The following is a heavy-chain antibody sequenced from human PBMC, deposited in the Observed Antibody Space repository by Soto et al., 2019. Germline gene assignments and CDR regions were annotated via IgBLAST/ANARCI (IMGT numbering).Heavy chain of an antibody. D-gene: IGHD3-22*01. V-gene: IGHV2-5*02. Sequence: QITLKESGPTLVKPTQTLTLTCTFSGFSLSTSGVGVGWIRQPPGKALEWLALIYWDDDERYNPSLKRRLTITKDTSKNKVGLKMTNMDPVDTATYYCAHKGKNDSDSSGYEYFFDNWGQGTLVTVSS. CDR3: AHKGKNDSDSSGYEYFFDN. CDR1: GFSLSTSGVG. J-gene: IGHJ4*02. CDR2: IYWDDDE.